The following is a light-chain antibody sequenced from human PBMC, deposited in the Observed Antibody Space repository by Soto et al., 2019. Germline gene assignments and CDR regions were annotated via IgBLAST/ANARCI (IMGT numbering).Light chain of an antibody. CDR3: QQYNSYIT. CDR1: QSISSY. CDR2: AAS. V-gene: IGKV1-39*01. J-gene: IGKJ5*01. Sequence: DIQMTQSPSSLSASVGGRVTITCRASQSISSYLNWYQQKPGKAPKLLIYAASSLQSGVPSRFSGSGSGTEFTLTISSLQPDDFATYYCQQYNSYITFGQGTRLEIK.